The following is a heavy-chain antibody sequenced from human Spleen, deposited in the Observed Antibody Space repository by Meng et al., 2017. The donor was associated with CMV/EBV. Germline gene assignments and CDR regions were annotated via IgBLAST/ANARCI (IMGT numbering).Heavy chain of an antibody. CDR2: INAYSGGT. CDR3: ASSTSGVVIGILRRYNWFDP. Sequence: TGYYMHWVRQAPGQGLEWMGWINAYSGGTNYAQNFQGRVNMTRDTSISTAYMELTSLKSDDTAVYYCASSTSGVVIGILRRYNWFDPWGQGTLVTVSS. D-gene: IGHD2-21*01. V-gene: IGHV1-2*02. J-gene: IGHJ5*02. CDR1: TGYY.